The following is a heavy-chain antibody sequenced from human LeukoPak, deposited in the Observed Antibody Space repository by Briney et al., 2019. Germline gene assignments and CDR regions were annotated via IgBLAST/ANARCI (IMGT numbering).Heavy chain of an antibody. CDR1: GFTFSSYG. CDR3: AKDSYRNSWYIETGSDAFDV. CDR2: IRYDGSNK. J-gene: IGHJ3*01. V-gene: IGHV3-30*02. D-gene: IGHD6-13*01. Sequence: PGGSLRLSCAASGFTFSSYGMHWVRQAPGKGLEWVAFIRYDGSNKYYADSVKGRFTISRDNSKNTLYLQMNSLRPEDTAVYYCAKDSYRNSWYIETGSDAFDVWGQGTMVTVSS.